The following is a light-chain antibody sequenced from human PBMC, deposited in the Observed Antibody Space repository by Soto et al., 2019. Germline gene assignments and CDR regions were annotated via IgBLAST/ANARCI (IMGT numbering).Light chain of an antibody. CDR1: QSISSW. J-gene: IGKJ1*01. CDR3: QQYSTYSWT. CDR2: DVS. V-gene: IGKV1-5*01. Sequence: DIQMTQSPSTLSASVGDRVTITCRASQSISSWLAWYQQKPGKAPKLLIYDVSTLESGGPSRFSGSGSGTEFTLTISSLQPDDFATYYCQQYSTYSWTFGQGTKVDIK.